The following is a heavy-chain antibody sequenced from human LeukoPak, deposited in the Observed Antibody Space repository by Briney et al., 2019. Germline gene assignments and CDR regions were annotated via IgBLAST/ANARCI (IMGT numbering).Heavy chain of an antibody. J-gene: IGHJ3*02. D-gene: IGHD3-10*01. CDR3: ARDSYGPAAFDI. CDR2: ISSSSSYI. CDR1: GFTFSSYS. Sequence: GGSLRPSCAASGFTFSSYSMNWVRQAPGKGLEWVSSISSSSSYIYYADSVKGRFTISRDNAKNSLYLQMNSLRAEDTAVYYCARDSYGPAAFDIWGQGTMVTVSS. V-gene: IGHV3-21*01.